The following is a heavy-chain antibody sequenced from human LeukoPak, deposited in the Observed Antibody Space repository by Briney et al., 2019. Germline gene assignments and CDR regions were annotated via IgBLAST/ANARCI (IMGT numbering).Heavy chain of an antibody. V-gene: IGHV3-30*03. J-gene: IGHJ3*02. CDR2: ISYDGSNK. D-gene: IGHD6-19*01. CDR1: VFTFSSYG. CDR3: ARAKQLYAFDI. Sequence: GGSLRLSCAASVFTFSSYGMHWVRQAPGKGLEWVAIISYDGSNKYYADSVKGRFTISRDNSKNTLYLQMNSLRAEDTAVYYCARAKQLYAFDIWGPGTMVTVSS.